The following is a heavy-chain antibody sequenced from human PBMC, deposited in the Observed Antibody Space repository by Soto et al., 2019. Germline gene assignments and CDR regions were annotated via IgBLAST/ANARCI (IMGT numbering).Heavy chain of an antibody. J-gene: IGHJ6*02. CDR3: ARDFDIVVVSNKDPYYYYGMDV. CDR1: GFTFSSYA. V-gene: IGHV3-30-3*01. CDR2: ISYDGSNK. D-gene: IGHD2-21*01. Sequence: GGSLRLSCAASGFTFSSYAMHWVRQAPGKGLEWVAVISYDGSNKYYADSVKGRFTISRDNSKNTLYLQMNSLRAEDTAVYYCARDFDIVVVSNKDPYYYYGMDVWGQGTTVTVSS.